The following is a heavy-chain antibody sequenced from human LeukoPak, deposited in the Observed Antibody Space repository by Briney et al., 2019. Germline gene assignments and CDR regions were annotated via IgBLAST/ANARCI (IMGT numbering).Heavy chain of an antibody. CDR3: ARGQWLLFPTND. CDR1: GGSVSSGSYY. J-gene: IGHJ4*02. CDR2: IYYSGST. Sequence: PSETLSLTCTVSGGSVSSGSYYWSWIRQPPGKGLEWIGYIYYSGSTNYNPSLKSRVTISVDTSKNQFSLKLSSVTAADTAVYYCARGQWLLFPTNDWGQGTLVTVSS. V-gene: IGHV4-61*01. D-gene: IGHD3-3*01.